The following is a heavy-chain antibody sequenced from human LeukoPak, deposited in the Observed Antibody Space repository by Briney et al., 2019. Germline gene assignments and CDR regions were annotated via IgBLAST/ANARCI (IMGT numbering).Heavy chain of an antibody. CDR3: ARSVVLLWFGELGAFDI. V-gene: IGHV3-48*01. Sequence: GGSLRLSCAASGFTFSSYSMNWVRQAPGKGLEWVSYISSSNNIIYYADSVKGRFTISRDNAKNSLYLQMNSLRAEDTAVYYCARSVVLLWFGELGAFDIWGQGTMVTVSS. CDR2: ISSSNNII. J-gene: IGHJ3*02. D-gene: IGHD3-10*01. CDR1: GFTFSSYS.